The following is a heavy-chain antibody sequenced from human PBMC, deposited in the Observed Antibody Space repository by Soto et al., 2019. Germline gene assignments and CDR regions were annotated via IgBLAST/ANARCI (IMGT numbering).Heavy chain of an antibody. CDR1: GYTFTSYG. J-gene: IGHJ4*02. V-gene: IGHV1-18*03. CDR2: ISAHNGNT. Sequence: QVHLVQSGAEVKKPGASVKVSCKASGYTFTSYGITWVRQAPGQGLEWMGWISAHNGNTDYAQKFQGRVIVTRDTSTSTAYMELRSLRSDDMAVYYCARGRYGDYWGQGALVTVSS. D-gene: IGHD1-1*01. CDR3: ARGRYGDY.